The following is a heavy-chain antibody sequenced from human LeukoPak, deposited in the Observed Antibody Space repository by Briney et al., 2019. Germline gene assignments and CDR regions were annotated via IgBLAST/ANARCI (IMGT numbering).Heavy chain of an antibody. J-gene: IGHJ4*02. Sequence: SETLSLTCTVSGDSISSYYWSWIRQPPGKGLEWIGYIYYSGSSRYNPSLESRVTMSVDTSKNQFSLKLSSVTAADTAVYFCARTAIEPNVGMGYFDYWGQGTLVTVSS. CDR2: IYYSGSS. D-gene: IGHD7-27*01. CDR1: GDSISSYY. V-gene: IGHV4-59*08. CDR3: ARTAIEPNVGMGYFDY.